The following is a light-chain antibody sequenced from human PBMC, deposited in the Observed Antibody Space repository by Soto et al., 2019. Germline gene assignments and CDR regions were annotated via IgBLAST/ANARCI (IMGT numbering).Light chain of an antibody. Sequence: QSVLTQPASVSGSPGQSITISCTGTSSDVGTYKFVSWYQQHPGKVPTLMIHEGTKLPSGVSNRFSGSRSGNTATLTISGLQPEDEANYYCCAYAGTSFGVFGGGTKLTVL. CDR2: EGT. J-gene: IGLJ3*02. CDR1: SSDVGTYKF. CDR3: CAYAGTSFGV. V-gene: IGLV2-23*01.